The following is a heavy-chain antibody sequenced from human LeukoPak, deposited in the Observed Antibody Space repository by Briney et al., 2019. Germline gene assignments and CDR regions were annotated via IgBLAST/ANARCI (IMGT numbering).Heavy chain of an antibody. CDR3: AKDLAGRAYCGGDCYPYYFGY. CDR2: MSGRGGSA. V-gene: IGHV3-23*01. Sequence: GGCLTLSCAPSGFFLSSYAMSWVRQAAGPGLEWVSAMSGRGGSAYYAASVKGRFTISRYNSKNTLYLQMNSLRAADTAVYYCAKDLAGRAYCGGDCYPYYFGYWGQGTLVSVSS. CDR1: GFFLSSYA. D-gene: IGHD2-21*01. J-gene: IGHJ4*02.